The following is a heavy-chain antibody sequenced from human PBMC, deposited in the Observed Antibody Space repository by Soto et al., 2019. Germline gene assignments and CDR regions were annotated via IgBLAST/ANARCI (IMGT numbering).Heavy chain of an antibody. Sequence: SETLSLTCAVSGGSISSSNWWSWVRQPPGKGLEWIGEIYHSGSTNYNPSLKSRVTISVDKSKNQFSLKLSSVTAADTAVYYCARGFTIFGVVIIGYYGMDVWGQGTTVTVSS. D-gene: IGHD3-3*01. V-gene: IGHV4-4*02. J-gene: IGHJ6*02. CDR2: IYHSGST. CDR1: GGSISSSNW. CDR3: ARGFTIFGVVIIGYYGMDV.